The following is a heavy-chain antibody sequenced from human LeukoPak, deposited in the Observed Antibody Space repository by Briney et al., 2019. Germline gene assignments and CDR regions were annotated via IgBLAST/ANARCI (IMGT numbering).Heavy chain of an antibody. D-gene: IGHD1-7*01. J-gene: IGHJ4*02. Sequence: SGGSLRLSCAASGFTFSSYWMSWVRQAPGKGLEWVGQISQDGSEKYYVDSVRGRFTFSRDNAKNSLYLQVNSLRAEDTAVYYCARDSSGTTFDYWGQGTLVTVSS. CDR1: GFTFSSYW. CDR2: ISQDGSEK. CDR3: ARDSSGTTFDY. V-gene: IGHV3-7*01.